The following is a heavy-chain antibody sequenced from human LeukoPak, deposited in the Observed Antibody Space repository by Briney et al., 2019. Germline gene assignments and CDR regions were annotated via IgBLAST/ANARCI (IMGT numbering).Heavy chain of an antibody. D-gene: IGHD6-19*01. CDR1: GFTFSNYA. V-gene: IGHV3-23*01. Sequence: GGSLRLSCAASGFTFSNYAMRWVRQAPGKGLEWVSGFSGSGDSTYYADSVKGRFTISRDNSKNTLYLQMNSLRAEDTAVYHCARRSGIAVAGAFDYWGQGTLVTVSS. CDR3: ARRSGIAVAGAFDY. CDR2: FSGSGDST. J-gene: IGHJ4*02.